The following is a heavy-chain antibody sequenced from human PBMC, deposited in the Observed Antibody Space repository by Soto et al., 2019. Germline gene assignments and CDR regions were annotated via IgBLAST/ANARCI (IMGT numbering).Heavy chain of an antibody. D-gene: IGHD6-13*01. V-gene: IGHV3-30-3*01. CDR2: ISYDGSNK. Sequence: QVQLVESGGGVVQPGRSLRLSCAASGFTFSSYAMHWVRQAPGKGLEWVAVISYDGSNKYYADSVKGRFTISRDNSKNTLYLQMNSLSAEDTAVYYCAREQLDDAFDIWCQGRMVTVSS. J-gene: IGHJ3*02. CDR3: AREQLDDAFDI. CDR1: GFTFSSYA.